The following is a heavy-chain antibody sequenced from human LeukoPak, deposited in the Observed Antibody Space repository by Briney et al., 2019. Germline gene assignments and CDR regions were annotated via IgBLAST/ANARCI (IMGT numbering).Heavy chain of an antibody. J-gene: IGHJ4*02. CDR3: AKNAGYSYGLYYFDY. Sequence: GGSLRFSCAASGFTFSSYGMHWVRQAPGKGLEWVAFIRYDGSKKYYVDSLKGRFTISRDNSKNMVYLQMDSLGAEDSAVYYCAKNAGYSYGLYYFDYWGQGTLVTVSS. V-gene: IGHV3-30*02. CDR2: IRYDGSKK. D-gene: IGHD5-18*01. CDR1: GFTFSSYG.